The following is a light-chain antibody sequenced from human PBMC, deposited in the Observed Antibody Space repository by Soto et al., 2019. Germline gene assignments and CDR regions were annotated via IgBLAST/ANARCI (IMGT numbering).Light chain of an antibody. CDR2: DAS. CDR3: QQYDDLTPWT. J-gene: IGKJ1*01. V-gene: IGKV1-33*01. CDR1: QDIRNY. Sequence: DIQMTQSPSSLSASVGDRVTITCRASQDIRNYLNWYQQKPGKAPKLLISDASHLQGGVPSRFSGTGSGRHFTFTISNLQTEDIETYYCQQYDDLTPWTFGPGTQVEI.